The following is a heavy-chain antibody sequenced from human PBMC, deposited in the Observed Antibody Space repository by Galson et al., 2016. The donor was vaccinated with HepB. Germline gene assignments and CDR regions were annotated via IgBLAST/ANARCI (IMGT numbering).Heavy chain of an antibody. V-gene: IGHV1-46*01. J-gene: IGHJ4*02. CDR3: ARLAAAGDYFDY. CDR1: GYTFTSYY. D-gene: IGHD6-13*01. CDR2: INPSGGST. Sequence: SVKVSCKASGYTFTSYYMHWVRQAPGQGLEWMGIINPSGGSTSYAQKFQGRVTMTRDTSTSTVYMELSSLRSEDTAVYYCARLAAAGDYFDYWGQGTLVTASS.